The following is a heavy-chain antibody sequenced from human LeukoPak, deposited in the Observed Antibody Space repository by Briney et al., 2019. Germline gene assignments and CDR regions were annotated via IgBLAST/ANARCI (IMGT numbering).Heavy chain of an antibody. CDR1: SGSVSRGNW. CDR3: ARGSFSSSRWLDS. Sequence: KTSETLSLTCAVSSGSVSRGNWWSWVRQPPGKGLEWIGEIHHTGSTNYNPSLKSRVTISIDKSKNQFSLQLTSVTAADTAVYFCARGSFSSSRWLDSWGQGTLVTVSS. CDR2: IHHTGST. V-gene: IGHV4-4*02. D-gene: IGHD6-6*01. J-gene: IGHJ5*01.